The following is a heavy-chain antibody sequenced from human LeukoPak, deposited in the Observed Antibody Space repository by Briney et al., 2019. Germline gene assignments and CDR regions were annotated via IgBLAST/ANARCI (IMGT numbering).Heavy chain of an antibody. CDR1: GFTFSSYA. V-gene: IGHV3-23*01. D-gene: IGHD3-10*01. CDR2: ISGSGGST. CDR3: AKGWFGELLSDFDY. Sequence: GGSLRLSCAASGFTFSSYAMSWVSQAPGKGLEWVSAISGSGGSTYYADSVKGRFTISRDNSKNTLYLQMNSLRAEDTAVYYCAKGWFGELLSDFDYWGQGTLVTVSS. J-gene: IGHJ4*02.